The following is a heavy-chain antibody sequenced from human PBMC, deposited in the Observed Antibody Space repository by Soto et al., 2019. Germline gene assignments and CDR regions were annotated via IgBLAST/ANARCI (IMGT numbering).Heavy chain of an antibody. CDR1: GFTVSSNY. Sequence: GGSLRLSCAASGFTVSSNYMSWVRQAPGKGLEWVSVIYSGGSTYYADSVKGRFTISRHNSKNTLYLQMNSLRAEDTAVYYCARVRNPGTVNWFDPWGQGTLVTVSS. J-gene: IGHJ5*02. CDR2: IYSGGST. D-gene: IGHD1-1*01. CDR3: ARVRNPGTVNWFDP. V-gene: IGHV3-53*04.